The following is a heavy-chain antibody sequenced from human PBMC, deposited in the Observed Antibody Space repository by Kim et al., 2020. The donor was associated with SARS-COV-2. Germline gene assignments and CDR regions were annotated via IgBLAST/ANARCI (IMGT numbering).Heavy chain of an antibody. CDR3: ARDPERFYYYGMDV. Sequence: GGSLRLSCAASGFTFSSYWMSWVRQAPGKGLEWVANIKQDGSEKYYVDSVKGRFTISRDNAKNSLDLQMDSLRAEDTAVYYCARDPERFYYYGMDVWGQGTKVTVSS. V-gene: IGHV3-7*01. CDR2: IKQDGSEK. CDR1: GFTFSSYW. J-gene: IGHJ6*02. D-gene: IGHD1-1*01.